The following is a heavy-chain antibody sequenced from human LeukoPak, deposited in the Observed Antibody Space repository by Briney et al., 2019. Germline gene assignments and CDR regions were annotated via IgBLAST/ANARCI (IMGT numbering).Heavy chain of an antibody. V-gene: IGHV3-13*04. CDR2: IGTAGDT. CDR3: ARDWEYGMDV. J-gene: IGHJ6*02. Sequence: GGSLRLSCAASGFTFSSSWIHWVRQATGKGLEWVSAIGTAGDTYYPGSVKGRFTISRESAKNSLYLQMNSLRAGDTAVYYCARDWEYGMDVWGQGTTVTVSS. CDR1: GFTFSSSW. D-gene: IGHD1-26*01.